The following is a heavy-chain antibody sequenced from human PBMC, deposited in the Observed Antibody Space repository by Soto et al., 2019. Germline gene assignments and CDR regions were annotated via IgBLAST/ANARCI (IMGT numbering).Heavy chain of an antibody. V-gene: IGHV3-33*01. CDR1: GFTFSSYG. CDR3: ARTSRQLVYFDY. D-gene: IGHD6-13*01. CDR2: IWYDGSNK. Sequence: QVQLVESGGGVVQPGRSLRLSCAASGFTFSSYGMHWVRQAPGKGLEWVAVIWYDGSNKYYADSVKGRFTISRDNSKNTLYLQMNILRAEDTAVYYCARTSRQLVYFDYWGQGTLVNVSS. J-gene: IGHJ4*02.